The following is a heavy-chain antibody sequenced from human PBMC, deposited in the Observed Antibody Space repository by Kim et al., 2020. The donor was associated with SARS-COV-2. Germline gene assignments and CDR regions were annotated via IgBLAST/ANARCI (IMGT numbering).Heavy chain of an antibody. CDR2: INPNSGGT. Sequence: ASVKVSCKASGYTFTGYYMHWVRQAPGQGLEWMGWINPNSGGTNYAQQFQGRVTMTRDTSISTAYMELSRLRSDDTAVYYCARGRGITMIVVVIEAFDIWGQGTMVTVSS. J-gene: IGHJ3*02. CDR3: ARGRGITMIVVVIEAFDI. CDR1: GYTFTGYY. V-gene: IGHV1-2*02. D-gene: IGHD3-22*01.